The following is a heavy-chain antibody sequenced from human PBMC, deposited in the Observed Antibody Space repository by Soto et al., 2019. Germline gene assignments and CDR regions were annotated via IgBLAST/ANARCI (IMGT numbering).Heavy chain of an antibody. J-gene: IGHJ4*02. D-gene: IGHD6-6*01. CDR3: ARQSSTSMAARYFDY. CDR2: IYYSGST. Sequence: QLQLQESGPGLVKPSETLSLTCTVSGGSISSSSYYWGWIRQPPGKGLEWIGSIYYSGSTYYNPSLQSRVPISVDTSKNQFSLRLSSVTAADTAFYYCARQSSTSMAARYFDYWGQGTLVTVSS. CDR1: GGSISSSSYY. V-gene: IGHV4-39*01.